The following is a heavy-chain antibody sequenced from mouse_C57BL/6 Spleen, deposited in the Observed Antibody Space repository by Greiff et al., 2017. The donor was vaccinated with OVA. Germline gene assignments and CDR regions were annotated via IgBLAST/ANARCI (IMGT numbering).Heavy chain of an antibody. D-gene: IGHD2-4*01. CDR3: ARDGDYDGCFAY. Sequence: EVQRVESGPGLVKPSQSLSLTCSVTGYSITSGYYWNWIRQFPGNKLEWMGYISYDGSNNYNPSLKNRISITRDTSKNQFFLKLNSVTTEDTATYYCARDGDYDGCFAYWGQGTLVTVSA. J-gene: IGHJ3*01. CDR2: ISYDGSN. V-gene: IGHV3-6*01. CDR1: GYSITSGYY.